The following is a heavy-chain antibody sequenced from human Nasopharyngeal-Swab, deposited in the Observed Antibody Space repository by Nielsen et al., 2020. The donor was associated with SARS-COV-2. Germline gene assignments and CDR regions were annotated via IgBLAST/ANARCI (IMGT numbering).Heavy chain of an antibody. Sequence: GGSLRLSCAASGFTFSSNAMSWVRQAPGKGLEWVSIISGSGDTTYYADSVKDRFTTSRDNSKNTLYLQTNSLRVEDTAVYYCAKAPYLRGLDVWGQGTTVTVSS. CDR2: ISGSGDTT. J-gene: IGHJ6*02. V-gene: IGHV3-23*01. CDR1: GFTFSSNA. D-gene: IGHD2-21*01. CDR3: AKAPYLRGLDV.